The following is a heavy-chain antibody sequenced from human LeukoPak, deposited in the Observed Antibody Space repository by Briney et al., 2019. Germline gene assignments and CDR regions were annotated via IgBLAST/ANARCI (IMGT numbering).Heavy chain of an antibody. CDR3: ASHALFTQSSWDNWFDP. CDR1: GGSISSSSYY. Sequence: SETLSLTCTVSGGSISSSSYYWGWIRQPPGKGLEWIGSIYYSGSTYYNPSLKSRVTISVDTSKNQFSLKLSSVTAADTAVYYCASHALFTQSSWDNWFDPWGQGTLVTVSS. D-gene: IGHD6-13*01. J-gene: IGHJ5*02. V-gene: IGHV4-39*01. CDR2: IYYSGST.